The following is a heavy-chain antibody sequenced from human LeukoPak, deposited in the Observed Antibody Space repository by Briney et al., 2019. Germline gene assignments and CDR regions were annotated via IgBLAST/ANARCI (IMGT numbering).Heavy chain of an antibody. J-gene: IGHJ4*02. V-gene: IGHV3-74*01. CDR2: ISSDGTTT. D-gene: IGHD2-8*02. CDR1: GFTFSNYW. CDR3: VCIPVGF. Sequence: PGGSLRLSCAASGFTFSNYWMHWVRQAPGKGGVWVSRISSDGTTTNYADSVKGRFTISRHNAKNTLYLQMNSLGAEDTAIYFCVCIPVGFWGQGPLVTVSS.